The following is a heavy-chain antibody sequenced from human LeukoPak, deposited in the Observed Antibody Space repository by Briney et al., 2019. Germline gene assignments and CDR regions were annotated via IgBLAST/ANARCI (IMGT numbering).Heavy chain of an antibody. CDR1: GASIRSSC. J-gene: IGHJ4*02. V-gene: IGHV4-59*01. CDR2: MYYSETT. CDR3: ARGAVVDYRKVYYFDY. Sequence: SETLSLTCTVSGASIRSSCWSWVRQPPGKGLEWIGYMYYSETTNYNPSLKSRVTISVDTSNNQFSLKLTSATAADTAVYYCARGAVVDYRKVYYFDYWGQGSLVTVSS. D-gene: IGHD4-11*01.